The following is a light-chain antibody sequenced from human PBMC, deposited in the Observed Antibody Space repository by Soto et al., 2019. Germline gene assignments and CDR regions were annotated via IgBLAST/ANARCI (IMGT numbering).Light chain of an antibody. CDR2: DVT. CDR3: CSYAGSSTSL. V-gene: IGLV2-11*01. CDR1: SSDVGGYNY. Sequence: QSVLTQPRSVSGSPGQSVSISCTGTSSDVGGYNYVSWYQQYPGKAPKLVIYDVTRRPSGVPDRFSGSKSGNRACLTISGLQAEDEADYYCCSYAGSSTSLFGGGTKLTVL. J-gene: IGLJ3*02.